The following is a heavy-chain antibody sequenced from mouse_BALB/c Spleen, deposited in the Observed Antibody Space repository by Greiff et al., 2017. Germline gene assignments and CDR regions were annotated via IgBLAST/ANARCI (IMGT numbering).Heavy chain of an antibody. CDR1: GFTFSSYW. J-gene: IGHJ3*01. V-gene: IGHV6-6*02. D-gene: IGHD2-1*01. Sequence: EVKLMESGGGLVQPGGSMKLSCVASGFTFSSYWMSWVRQSPEKGLEWVAEIRLKSDNYATHYAESVKGKFTISRDDSKSRLYLQMNSLRAEDTGIYYCTVYGNPWFAYWGQGTLVTVSA. CDR3: TVYGNPWFAY. CDR2: IRLKSDNYAT.